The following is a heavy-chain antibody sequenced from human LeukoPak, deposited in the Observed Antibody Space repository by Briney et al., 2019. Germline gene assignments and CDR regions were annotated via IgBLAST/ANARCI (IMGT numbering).Heavy chain of an antibody. D-gene: IGHD3-10*01. CDR3: AAAKGWFGEFYVDY. V-gene: IGHV4-30-4*01. Sequence: SETPSLTCTVSGGSISSGDYYWSWIRQPPGKGLEWIGYIYYSGSTYYNPSLKSRVTISVDTSKNQFSLKLSSVTAADTAVYYCAAAKGWFGEFYVDYWGQGTLVTVSS. CDR2: IYYSGST. CDR1: GGSISSGDYY. J-gene: IGHJ4*02.